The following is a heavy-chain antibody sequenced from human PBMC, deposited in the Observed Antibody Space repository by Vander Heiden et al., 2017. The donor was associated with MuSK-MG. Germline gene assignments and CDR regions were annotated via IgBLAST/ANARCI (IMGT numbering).Heavy chain of an antibody. CDR2: INYMRST. CDR1: RAPICGYV. Sequence: VLLLASGPALVQPPAPLSLTCSVPRAPICGYVWGGIRQRRGKGVEWIGFINYMRSTNYNGSLRSRVTKAGETSKNQLSLKMNSVTAARTAAYHCAREDHVNKGTRFDRWGQGAQVTVSS. D-gene: IGHD3-16*01. CDR3: AREDHVNKGTRFDR. J-gene: IGHJ5*02. V-gene: IGHV4-59*01.